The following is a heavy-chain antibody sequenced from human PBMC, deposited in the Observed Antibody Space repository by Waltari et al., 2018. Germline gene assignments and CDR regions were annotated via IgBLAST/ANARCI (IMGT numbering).Heavy chain of an antibody. V-gene: IGHV4-38-2*01. CDR2: IYHSGST. J-gene: IGHJ4*02. CDR3: ARGTGTTYYFDY. D-gene: IGHD1-7*01. Sequence: QVQLQESGPGLVKPSETLSLTCAVSGYSISSGYYWGWIRQPPGKGLEWIGSIYHSGSTYYNPSLKSRVTISVDTSKNQFSLKLSSVTATDTAVYYCARGTGTTYYFDYWGQGTLVTVSS. CDR1: GYSISSGYY.